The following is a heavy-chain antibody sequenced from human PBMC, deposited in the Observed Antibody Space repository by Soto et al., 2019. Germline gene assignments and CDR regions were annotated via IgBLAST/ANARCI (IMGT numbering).Heavy chain of an antibody. D-gene: IGHD3-3*01. Sequence: SETLSLTCTVSVGSISSYYWSWIRQPPGKGLEWIGYIYYSGSTNYNPSLKSRVTISVDTSKNQFSLKLSSVTAADTAVYYCARAYYDFWSGQSPYYFDYWGHGTLVTVS. CDR1: VGSISSYY. CDR3: ARAYYDFWSGQSPYYFDY. V-gene: IGHV4-59*01. J-gene: IGHJ4*01. CDR2: IYYSGST.